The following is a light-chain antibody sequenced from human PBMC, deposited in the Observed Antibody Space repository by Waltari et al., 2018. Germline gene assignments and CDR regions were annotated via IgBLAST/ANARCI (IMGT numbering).Light chain of an antibody. Sequence: QSALTQPASVSGSPGQSITISCTGTSSDVGGYNYVSWSKQHPGKSPNLLIYEVSNRPSGVSNRFAGSTSGNTASRTISGRQAEDEAAYYVSSYTRSSAWVFGGGTKLTVL. J-gene: IGLJ3*02. V-gene: IGLV2-14*01. CDR2: EVS. CDR1: SSDVGGYNY. CDR3: SSYTRSSAWV.